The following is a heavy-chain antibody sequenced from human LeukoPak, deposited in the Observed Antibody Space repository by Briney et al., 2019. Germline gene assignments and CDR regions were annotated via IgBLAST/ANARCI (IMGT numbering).Heavy chain of an antibody. J-gene: IGHJ4*02. V-gene: IGHV3-30*02. CDR2: IRYDGSNK. CDR1: GFTFSSYG. D-gene: IGHD3-22*01. CDR3: AKDLSTFQLYYYDSSGHDY. Sequence: GGSLRLSCAASGFTFSSYGMHWVRQAPGKGLEWVAFIRYDGSNKYYADSVKGRLTISRDNSKNTLYLQMNSLRAEDTAVYYCAKDLSTFQLYYYDSSGHDYWGQGTLVTVSS.